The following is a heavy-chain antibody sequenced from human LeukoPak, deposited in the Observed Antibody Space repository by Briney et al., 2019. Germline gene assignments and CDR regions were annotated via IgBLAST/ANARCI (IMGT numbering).Heavy chain of an antibody. CDR2: IYYSGST. CDR3: ARVGFREPAFDY. J-gene: IGHJ4*02. V-gene: IGHV4-59*01. CDR1: GGSISSYY. D-gene: IGHD3-10*01. Sequence: SETLSLTCTVSGGSISSYYWSWIRQPPGKGLEWIGYIYYSGSTNYNPSLKSRVTISVDTSKNQFSLKLSSVTAADTAVYYCARVGFREPAFDYLGQGTLVTVSS.